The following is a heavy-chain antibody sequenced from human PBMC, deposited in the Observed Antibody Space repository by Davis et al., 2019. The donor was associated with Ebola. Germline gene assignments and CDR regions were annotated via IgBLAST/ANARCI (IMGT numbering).Heavy chain of an antibody. V-gene: IGHV1-3*01. CDR1: GYTFTGYY. D-gene: IGHD2-2*01. J-gene: IGHJ2*01. Sequence: ASVKVSCKASGYTFTGYYMHWVRQAPGQRLEWMGWINAGNGNTKYSQKFQGRVTITRDTSASTAYMELSSLRSEDTAVYYCARGGAVVPAAHFDLWGRGTLVTVSS. CDR2: INAGNGNT. CDR3: ARGGAVVPAAHFDL.